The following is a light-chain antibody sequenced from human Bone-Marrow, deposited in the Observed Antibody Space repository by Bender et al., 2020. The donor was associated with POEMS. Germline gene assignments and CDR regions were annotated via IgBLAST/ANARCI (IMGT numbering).Light chain of an antibody. CDR1: GSDFARYDL. J-gene: IGLJ2*01. V-gene: IGLV2-14*02. CDR3: CSYTSSTTLV. CDR2: EVM. Sequence: QSALTQPASVSGSPGQSVTITCTGAGSDFARYDLVSWYQHLPDKAPTLLFYEVMRRPSGVSNRFSGSKSGNTASLTISGLQPEDEADYYCCSYTSSTTLVFGGGTKVTVL.